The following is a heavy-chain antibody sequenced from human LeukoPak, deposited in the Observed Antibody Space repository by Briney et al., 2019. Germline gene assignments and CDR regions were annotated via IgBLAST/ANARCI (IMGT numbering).Heavy chain of an antibody. Sequence: GGSLRLSCAASGFSFTNYGFHWVRQAPGKGLEWVAVISLDGNNKYYEDSVKGRFTISRDNSKNTLYLQMNSLRAEDTAVYYCARESFYFDAVSFDYWGQGTLVTVSS. V-gene: IGHV3-30*03. CDR3: ARESFYFDAVSFDY. CDR2: ISLDGNNK. CDR1: GFSFTNYG. D-gene: IGHD3-9*01. J-gene: IGHJ4*02.